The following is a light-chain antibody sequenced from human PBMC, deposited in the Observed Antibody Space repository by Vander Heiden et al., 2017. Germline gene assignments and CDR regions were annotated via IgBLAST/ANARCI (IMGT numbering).Light chain of an antibody. CDR2: DAS. Sequence: DIQMTQSPSSLSASVGDRVTITCQASQDISNYLNWYQQKPGKAPKLLIYDASNLETGVPSRFSGSGSGTDFTFTISSLQPEDIATYYCQQDDNLVITFGQGTRLEIK. CDR1: QDISNY. CDR3: QQDDNLVIT. V-gene: IGKV1-33*01. J-gene: IGKJ5*01.